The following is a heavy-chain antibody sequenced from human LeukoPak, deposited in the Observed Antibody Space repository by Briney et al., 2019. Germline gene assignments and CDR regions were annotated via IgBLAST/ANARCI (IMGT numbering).Heavy chain of an antibody. V-gene: IGHV3-48*01. Sequence: GGSLRLSCAASGFTFSSYSMNWVRQAPGKGLEWVSYISSSSSTIYYADSVKGRFTISRDNAKNSLYLQMNSLRAEDTAVYYCAKDTDGYNLSVDFWGQGTLVTVSS. CDR3: AKDTDGYNLSVDF. J-gene: IGHJ4*02. CDR1: GFTFSSYS. D-gene: IGHD5-24*01. CDR2: ISSSSSTI.